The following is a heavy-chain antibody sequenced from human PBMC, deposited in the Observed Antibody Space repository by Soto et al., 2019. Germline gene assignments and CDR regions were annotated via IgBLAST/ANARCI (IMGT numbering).Heavy chain of an antibody. CDR1: GFTFSGYA. V-gene: IGHV3-23*01. CDR2: ISGSGGST. J-gene: IGHJ6*02. D-gene: IGHD3-3*01. Sequence: EVQLLESGGGLVQPGGSLRLSCAASGFTFSGYAMSWVRQAPGKGLEWVSAISGSGGSTYYADSVKGRFTISRDNSKNTLYLQMNSLRAEDTAVYYCAKDKDFWSGYWSVWGQGTTVTVSS. CDR3: AKDKDFWSGYWSV.